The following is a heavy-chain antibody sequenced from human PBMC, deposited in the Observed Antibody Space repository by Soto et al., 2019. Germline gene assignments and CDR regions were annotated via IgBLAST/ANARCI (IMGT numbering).Heavy chain of an antibody. V-gene: IGHV3-74*01. D-gene: IGHD1-1*01. CDR1: GFTFSSYW. Sequence: AASGFTFSSYWMHWVRQAPGKGLVWVSRINSDGSSTSYADSAKGRFTISRDNAKNTLYLQMNSLRAEDTAVYYCARGEFGPTGKPYYYYGMDVWGQGTTVTVSS. CDR3: ARGEFGPTGKPYYYYGMDV. J-gene: IGHJ6*02. CDR2: INSDGSST.